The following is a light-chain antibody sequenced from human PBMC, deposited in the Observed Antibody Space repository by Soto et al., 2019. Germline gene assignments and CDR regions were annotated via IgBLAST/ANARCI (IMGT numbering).Light chain of an antibody. CDR3: QQYHNWPA. CDR1: QSVSSN. CDR2: GAS. Sequence: EVVMTQSPATLSVSPGEGASISGRASQSVSSNLAWYKPKPGQAPSLLIYGASTRATGIPARFSGSGSGTEFTLTIRSLKSEDFAIDYCQQYHNWPAFGQGTKVDIK. V-gene: IGKV3-15*01. J-gene: IGKJ1*01.